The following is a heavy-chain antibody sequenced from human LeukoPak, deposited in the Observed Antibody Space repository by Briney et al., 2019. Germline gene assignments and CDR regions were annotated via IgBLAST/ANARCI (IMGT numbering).Heavy chain of an antibody. D-gene: IGHD5-18*01. CDR1: GYTFTFYY. Sequence: ASVKVSCKASGYTFTFYYIHWVRQAPGQGLEWMGIINPNDGSTSYAQKFQGRLTMTRDTSTTTVYMELSSLRSEDTAMYYCAREIGPRQLHLWGSAFDYWGQGTLVTVSS. V-gene: IGHV1-46*01. J-gene: IGHJ4*02. CDR2: INPNDGST. CDR3: AREIGPRQLHLWGSAFDY.